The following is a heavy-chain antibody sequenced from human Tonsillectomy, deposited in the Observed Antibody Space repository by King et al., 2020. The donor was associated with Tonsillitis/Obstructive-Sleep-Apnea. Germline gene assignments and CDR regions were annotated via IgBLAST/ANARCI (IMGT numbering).Heavy chain of an antibody. D-gene: IGHD4-23*01. V-gene: IGHV2-5*02. Sequence: LTLKESGPTLVKPTQTLTLNCTFSGFSLSTSGVDVGWIRQPPGKALEWLALIYWDDDKRYSPFLKSRLTITKDTSKNQVVLTMTNMDPVDTATYYCAHRGPRGGFDIWGQGTRVAVSS. CDR3: AHRGPRGGFDI. J-gene: IGHJ3*02. CDR2: IYWDDDK. CDR1: GFSLSTSGVD.